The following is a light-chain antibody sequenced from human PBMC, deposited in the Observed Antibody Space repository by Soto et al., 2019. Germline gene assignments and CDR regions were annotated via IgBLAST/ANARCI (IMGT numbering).Light chain of an antibody. Sequence: QSALTQPASVSGSPGQSITISCTGTSSDVGGYNYVSWYQQHPGKAPKLMIYEVSNRPSGVSNRFSGSKSGNTASLTISGLQAEDEADYYCSSYTSSSRLFGGGTKLTVL. V-gene: IGLV2-14*01. CDR1: SSDVGGYNY. CDR2: EVS. J-gene: IGLJ2*01. CDR3: SSYTSSSRL.